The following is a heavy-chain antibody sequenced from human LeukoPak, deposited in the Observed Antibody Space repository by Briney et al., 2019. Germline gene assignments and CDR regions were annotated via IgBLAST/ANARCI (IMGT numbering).Heavy chain of an antibody. CDR3: ARDLGGSGSCYY. D-gene: IGHD3-10*01. J-gene: IGHJ4*02. Sequence: ASVKVSCKASGYTFTRYGISWVRQAPGQGLEWMGWISTYNGNTNYAQKLQGRVTMTTDTSTTTAYMELRSLRSDDTAVYYCARDLGGSGSCYYWGQGTLVTVSS. V-gene: IGHV1-18*01. CDR1: GYTFTRYG. CDR2: ISTYNGNT.